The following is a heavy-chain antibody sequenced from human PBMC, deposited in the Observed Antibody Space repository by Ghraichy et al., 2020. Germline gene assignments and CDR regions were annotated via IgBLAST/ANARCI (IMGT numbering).Heavy chain of an antibody. D-gene: IGHD6-19*01. J-gene: IGHJ4*02. V-gene: IGHV1-46*03. CDR1: GHTFTSYY. Sequence: ASVKVSCKASGHTFTSYYFHWVRQAPGQGLEWMGIINPNSGSTTYAQNFQGRVTMTRDTSTSTVYMELSSLRPEDTAVYYCVRDSSGWFYVYWGQGSLVTVSS. CDR2: INPNSGST. CDR3: VRDSSGWFYVY.